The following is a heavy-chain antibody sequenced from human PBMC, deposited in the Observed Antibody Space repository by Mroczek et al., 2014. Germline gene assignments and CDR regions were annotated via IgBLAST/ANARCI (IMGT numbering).Heavy chain of an antibody. CDR3: ARVYCGGGTCCGSCGMDV. Sequence: QVQLQQWGPGLVKPSQTPSLTCTVSGGSISSGNYYWSWIRQYPGKDLEWIANIHYSGSTYYNPSLRSRVIISVDTSKNQFSLKLSSVTAADTAVYYCARVYCGGGTCCGSCGMDVVGPKGPRSPSPQ. D-gene: IGHD2-15*01. CDR1: GGSISSGNYY. V-gene: IGHV4-31*03. J-gene: IGHJ6*01. CDR2: IHYSGST.